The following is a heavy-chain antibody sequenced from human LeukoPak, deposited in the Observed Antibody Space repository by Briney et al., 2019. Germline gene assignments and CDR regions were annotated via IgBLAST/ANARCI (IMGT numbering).Heavy chain of an antibody. CDR3: AGERGEEYSSGWYKRNYFDN. D-gene: IGHD6-19*01. CDR2: IYYSGST. CDR1: GGSISSYY. V-gene: IGHV4-59*12. Sequence: SETLSLTCTVSGGSISSYYWSWIRQPPGKGLEWIGYIYYSGSTNYNPSLKSRVTISVDTSKKQFSLKLTSVTGADTAVYYCAGERGEEYSSGWYKRNYFDNWGQGIRVTVSS. J-gene: IGHJ4*02.